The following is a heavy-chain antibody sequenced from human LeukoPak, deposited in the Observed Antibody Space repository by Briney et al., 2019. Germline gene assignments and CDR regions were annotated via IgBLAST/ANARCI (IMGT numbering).Heavy chain of an antibody. CDR3: ARGGSGSYFSWLDP. Sequence: ASVKVSCKASGYTFTDYYIHWVRQAPGQGLECMGWINPNSGGTNYSQKFQGRVTMTRDTSISTAYMELSRLRSDDTAVYYCARGGSGSYFSWLDPWGQGTLVTVSS. J-gene: IGHJ5*02. D-gene: IGHD3-10*01. V-gene: IGHV1-2*02. CDR1: GYTFTDYY. CDR2: INPNSGGT.